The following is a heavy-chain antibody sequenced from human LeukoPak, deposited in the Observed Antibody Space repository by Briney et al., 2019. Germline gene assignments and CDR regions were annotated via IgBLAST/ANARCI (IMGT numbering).Heavy chain of an antibody. CDR1: GGSIRGYY. V-gene: IGHV4-59*08. Sequence: SETLSLTCNVSGGSIRGYYWSWIRQPPGKGLEWIGYIYSSGSTNYNPSLKSRVTMSLDTSNNQFSLHLGSVTAADTAVYYCARQVGRGTQVYYMDAWGKGTTVTVSS. D-gene: IGHD3-16*01. CDR3: ARQVGRGTQVYYMDA. CDR2: IYSSGST. J-gene: IGHJ6*03.